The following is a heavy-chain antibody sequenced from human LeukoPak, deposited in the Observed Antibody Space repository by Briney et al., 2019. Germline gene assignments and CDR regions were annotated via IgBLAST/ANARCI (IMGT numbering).Heavy chain of an antibody. CDR3: ASLDDFWSGYFFDFDY. D-gene: IGHD3-3*01. CDR1: GGSISSYY. CDR2: IYYSGST. V-gene: IGHV4-59*08. Sequence: SETLSPTCTVSGGSISSYYWSWIRQPPGKGLEWIGYIYYSGSTNYNPSLKSRVTISVDTSKNQFSLKLTSVTAADTAVYYCASLDDFWSGYFFDFDYWGQGTLVTVSS. J-gene: IGHJ4*02.